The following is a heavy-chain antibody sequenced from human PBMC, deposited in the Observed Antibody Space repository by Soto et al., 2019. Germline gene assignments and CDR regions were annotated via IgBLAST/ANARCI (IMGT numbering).Heavy chain of an antibody. V-gene: IGHV3-15*01. J-gene: IGHJ3*02. CDR3: TTDPYYYYDSSGYQHAFDI. CDR1: GFTFSNAW. CDR2: IKSKTDGGTT. D-gene: IGHD3-22*01. Sequence: EVQLVESGGGLVKPGGSLRLSCAASGFTFSNAWMSWVRQAPGNGLEWGGRIKSKTDGGTTDYAAPVKGRFTISRDDSRNTLYLQMNSLKTEDTAVYYCTTDPYYYYDSSGYQHAFDIWGQGTMVTVSS.